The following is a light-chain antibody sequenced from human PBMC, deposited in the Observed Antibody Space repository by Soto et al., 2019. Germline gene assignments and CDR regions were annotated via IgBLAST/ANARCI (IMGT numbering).Light chain of an antibody. CDR3: MIWHSSAWV. V-gene: IGLV5-45*03. Sequence: QSLLTQPSSLSASPGASASLTCTLRSGINVGTYRIYWYQQKPGSPPQYLLRYKSDSDKQQGSGVPSRFSGSKDASANAGTLLISGLQSEDEADYYCMIWHSSAWVFGGGTKLTVL. CDR2: YKSDSDK. CDR1: SGINVGTYR. J-gene: IGLJ2*01.